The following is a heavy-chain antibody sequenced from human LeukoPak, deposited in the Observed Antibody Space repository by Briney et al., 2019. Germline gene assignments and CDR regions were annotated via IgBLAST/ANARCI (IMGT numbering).Heavy chain of an antibody. Sequence: ASVMVSCKASGYTFTSYDINWVRQATGQGLEWMGWMNPNSGNTGYAQKFQGRVTITRNTSISTAYMELSSLRSEDTAVYYCARDSSLPKRSSRSRIFDYWGQGTLVTVSS. CDR1: GYTFTSYD. D-gene: IGHD3-10*01. J-gene: IGHJ4*02. V-gene: IGHV1-8*03. CDR3: ARDSSLPKRSSRSRIFDY. CDR2: MNPNSGNT.